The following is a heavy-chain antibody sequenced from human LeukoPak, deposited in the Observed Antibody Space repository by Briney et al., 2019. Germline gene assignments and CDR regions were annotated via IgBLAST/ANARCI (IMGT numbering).Heavy chain of an antibody. CDR1: GVSISSSYSY. D-gene: IGHD6-13*01. V-gene: IGHV4-39*01. J-gene: IGHJ5*01. CDR3: AKATSPVHSRNWFDS. CDR2: IYYTGNT. Sequence: SETLSLTCTVSGVSISSSYSYWGWIRQPPGMGLEWIGSIYYTGNTYYNASLKSQVSISIDTSKNQFSLKLTSVTAADTAVYYCAKATSPVHSRNWFDSWGQGTLVTVSS.